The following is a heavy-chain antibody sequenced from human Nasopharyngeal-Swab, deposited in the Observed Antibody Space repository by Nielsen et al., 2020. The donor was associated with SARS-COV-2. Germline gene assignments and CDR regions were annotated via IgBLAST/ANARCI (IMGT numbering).Heavy chain of an antibody. CDR2: MYPRDSDT. D-gene: IGHD1-7*01. Sequence: KVSCKGSGYSFSSYWIGWVRQMPGKGLEWIGIMYPRDSDTRYSTSFQGQVTISADKSISTAYLQWSSLKASDTAMYYCATAYNGNYYWDYWGQGTLVTVSS. CDR3: ATAYNGNYYWDY. CDR1: GYSFSSYW. V-gene: IGHV5-51*01. J-gene: IGHJ4*02.